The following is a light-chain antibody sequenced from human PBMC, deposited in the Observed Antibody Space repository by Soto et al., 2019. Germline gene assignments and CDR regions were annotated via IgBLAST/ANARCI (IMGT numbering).Light chain of an antibody. J-gene: IGLJ1*01. CDR1: SSDVGGYDY. V-gene: IGLV2-14*01. CDR2: EVS. CDR3: SSYSISTAYL. Sequence: QSVLTQPASVSGSAGRSITISCTGTSSDVGGYDYVSWYQLHPGNAPKLMVFEVSNRPSGVSYRFSGSKSGNTASLTISGLQAEDEADYFCSSYSISTAYLFGTGTKVTVL.